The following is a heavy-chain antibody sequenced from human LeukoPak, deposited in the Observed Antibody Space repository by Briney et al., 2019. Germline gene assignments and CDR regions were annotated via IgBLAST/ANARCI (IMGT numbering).Heavy chain of an antibody. V-gene: IGHV4-34*01. CDR2: INHSGST. CDR1: GGSFSGYY. J-gene: IGHJ4*02. Sequence: PSETLSLTCAVYGGSFSGYYRSWIRQPPGKGLEWIGEINHSGSTNYNPSLKSRVTISIDTSKNQFSLKLSSVTAADTALYYCARGPGTWYYYWGQGTLVTVSS. CDR3: ARGPGTWYYY. D-gene: IGHD6-13*01.